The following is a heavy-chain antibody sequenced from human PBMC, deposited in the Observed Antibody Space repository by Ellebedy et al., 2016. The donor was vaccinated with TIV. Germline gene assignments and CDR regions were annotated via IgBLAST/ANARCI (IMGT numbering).Heavy chain of an antibody. CDR3: ARLGYCRSTSCYEFYYYGMDV. D-gene: IGHD2-2*01. J-gene: IGHJ6*02. V-gene: IGHV5-51*01. CDR1: GYIFTSYW. CDR2: IYPGDSYT. Sequence: GESLKISCKGSGYIFTSYWIAWVRQMPGKGLEWVGIIYPGDSYTRYSPSFQGQVTMSADKSISTAHLQWSSLKASDTAMYYCARLGYCRSTSCYEFYYYGMDVWGQGTTVTVSS.